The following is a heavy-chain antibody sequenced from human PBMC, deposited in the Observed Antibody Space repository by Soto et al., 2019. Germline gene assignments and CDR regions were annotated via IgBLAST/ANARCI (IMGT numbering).Heavy chain of an antibody. J-gene: IGHJ6*02. CDR1: GYIFVNYG. CDR3: AMVDNYVTPTPQDV. D-gene: IGHD3-16*01. CDR2: ISAYSGNT. Sequence: QVQLVQSGDEVMKPGSSGNVSCKASGYIFVNYGIAWVRQAPGQGLEWMGWISAYSGNTHYASKVQGRLTMTTDTSTSTAYMDLGSLTSDDTAVYYCAMVDNYVTPTPQDVWGQGTTVTVSS. V-gene: IGHV1-18*01.